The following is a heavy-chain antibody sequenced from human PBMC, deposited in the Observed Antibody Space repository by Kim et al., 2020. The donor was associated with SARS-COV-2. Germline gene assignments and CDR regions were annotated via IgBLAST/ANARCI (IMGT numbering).Heavy chain of an antibody. Sequence: GGSLRLSCAASGFTFSSYAMSWVRQAPGKGLEWVSAISGSGGSTYYADSVKGRFTISRDNSKNTLYLQMNSLRAEDTAVFYCAKERVFRITIFGVVTLDAFDIWGQGTMVTVSS. J-gene: IGHJ3*02. V-gene: IGHV3-23*01. CDR3: AKERVFRITIFGVVTLDAFDI. CDR2: ISGSGGST. CDR1: GFTFSSYA. D-gene: IGHD3-3*01.